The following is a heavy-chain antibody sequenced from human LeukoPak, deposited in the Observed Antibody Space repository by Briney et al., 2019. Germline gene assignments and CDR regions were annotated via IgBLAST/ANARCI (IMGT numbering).Heavy chain of an antibody. D-gene: IGHD6-19*01. V-gene: IGHV4-30-2*01. Sequence: SGGXXXXGGYSWSWIRQPPGKGLEWIGYIYHSGSTYYNPSLKSRVTISVDRSKNQFSLKLSSVTAADTAVYYCARGVAVAEGTSAFDIWGQGTMVTVSS. CDR3: ARGVAVAEGTSAFDI. CDR2: IYHSGST. J-gene: IGHJ3*02. CDR1: GGXXXXGGYS.